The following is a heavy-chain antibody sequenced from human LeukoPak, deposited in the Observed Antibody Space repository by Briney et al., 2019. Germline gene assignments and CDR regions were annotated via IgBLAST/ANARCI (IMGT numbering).Heavy chain of an antibody. Sequence: SETLSLTCTVSGGSISSHHWSWVREPPGKGLEWIGYIYYSGSTNYKPSLKSRVTISVDTSKNQFSLKLTSVTAADTAVYYCARHLDIAASGTFDYWGQGTLVTVSS. D-gene: IGHD6-13*01. CDR3: ARHLDIAASGTFDY. CDR2: IYYSGST. J-gene: IGHJ4*02. V-gene: IGHV4-59*08. CDR1: GGSISSHH.